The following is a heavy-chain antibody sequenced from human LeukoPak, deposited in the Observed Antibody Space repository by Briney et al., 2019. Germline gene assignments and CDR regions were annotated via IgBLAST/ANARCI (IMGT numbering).Heavy chain of an antibody. CDR2: IYYSGYT. CDR1: GGSISSSSYY. Sequence: PSETLSLTCTVSGGSISSSSYYWGWIRQPPGKGLEWIGYIYYSGYTNYNPSLKSRVTISVDTSKNQFSLKLSSVTAADTAVYYCARQGVGEGYFDYWGQGTLVTVSS. V-gene: IGHV4-39*01. D-gene: IGHD1-26*01. CDR3: ARQGVGEGYFDY. J-gene: IGHJ4*02.